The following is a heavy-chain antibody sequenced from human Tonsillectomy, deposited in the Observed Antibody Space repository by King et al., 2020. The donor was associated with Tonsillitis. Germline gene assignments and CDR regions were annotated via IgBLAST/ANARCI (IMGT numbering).Heavy chain of an antibody. CDR1: GFTFSSYD. CDR2: IGTAGDT. CDR3: ARGDYYGSGQNWFDP. Sequence: VQLVESGGGLVQPGGSLRLSCAASGFTFSSYDMHWVRQATGKGLEWVSAIGTAGDTYYPGSVKGRFTISRENAKNSLYLQMNSLRAGDTAVYYCARGDYYGSGQNWFDPWGQGTLVTVSS. V-gene: IGHV3-13*04. J-gene: IGHJ5*02. D-gene: IGHD3-10*01.